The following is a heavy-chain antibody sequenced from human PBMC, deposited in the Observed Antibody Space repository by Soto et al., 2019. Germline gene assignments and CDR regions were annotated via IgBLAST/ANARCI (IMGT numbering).Heavy chain of an antibody. Sequence: ASVKVSCKASGYTFTGYYLQWVRQAPGQGLEWMGWINPNSGGTNYAQKFQGRVTMTRDTSINTAYMELSRLTFDDTAVYYCARDTGVAKVLTNWFDPWGQGTLVTVSS. CDR3: ARDTGVAKVLTNWFDP. CDR2: INPNSGGT. D-gene: IGHD2-15*01. V-gene: IGHV1-2*02. J-gene: IGHJ5*02. CDR1: GYTFTGYY.